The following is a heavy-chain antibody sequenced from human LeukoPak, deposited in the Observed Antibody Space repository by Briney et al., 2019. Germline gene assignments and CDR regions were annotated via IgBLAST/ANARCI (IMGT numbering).Heavy chain of an antibody. CDR1: GFTSSSYS. Sequence: GGSLRLSCAASGFTSSSYSMNWVRQAPGKGLEWVSYISSSGSTIYYADSVKGRFTISRDNAKNSLYLQMNSLRTEDTAVYYCARGYSSSWYWGTDAFDIWGQGTMVTVSS. J-gene: IGHJ3*02. V-gene: IGHV3-48*04. CDR3: ARGYSSSWYWGTDAFDI. CDR2: ISSSGSTI. D-gene: IGHD6-13*01.